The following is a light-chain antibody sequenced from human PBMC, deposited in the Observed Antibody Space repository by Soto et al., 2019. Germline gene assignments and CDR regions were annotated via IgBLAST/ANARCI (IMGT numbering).Light chain of an antibody. J-gene: IGKJ1*01. CDR2: DAS. CDR3: QQRSNWT. Sequence: EIVLTQSPATLSLSPGERATLSCRASQSVSSYLAWYQQKPGQAPRLLIYDASNRATGIPARFSGSGSGTDFTLTISGLEPEDLAFYYCQQRSNWTFGQGTKVEIK. CDR1: QSVSSY. V-gene: IGKV3-11*01.